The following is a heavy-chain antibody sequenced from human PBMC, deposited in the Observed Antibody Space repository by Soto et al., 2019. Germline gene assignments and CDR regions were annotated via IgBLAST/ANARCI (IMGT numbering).Heavy chain of an antibody. CDR3: ARADYDSSGYPNYVDY. CDR2: IYYSGST. CDR1: GGSVSSDSYY. V-gene: IGHV4-61*01. J-gene: IGHJ4*02. D-gene: IGHD3-22*01. Sequence: SETLSLTCTVSGGSVSSDSYYWSWIRQPPGKGLEWIGYIYYSGSTNYNPSLKSRVTISVDTSKNQFSLKLSSVTAADTAVYYCARADYDSSGYPNYVDYWGQGTLVTVS.